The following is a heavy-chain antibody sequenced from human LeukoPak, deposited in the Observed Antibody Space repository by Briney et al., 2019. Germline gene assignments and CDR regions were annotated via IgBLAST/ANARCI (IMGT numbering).Heavy chain of an antibody. J-gene: IGHJ6*03. CDR1: GFTFSSAW. CDR3: TEDLGTTSLQDYYYYMDV. Sequence: GGSLRLSCAASGFTFSSAWMSWVRQAPGKGLEWVGRIKSKTDGATTDYTAPVKGRFTISRDDSKNTLYLQMNSLKTEDTAVYYCTEDLGTTSLQDYYYYMDVWGDGTTVTVSS. V-gene: IGHV3-15*01. CDR2: IKSKTDGATT. D-gene: IGHD1-7*01.